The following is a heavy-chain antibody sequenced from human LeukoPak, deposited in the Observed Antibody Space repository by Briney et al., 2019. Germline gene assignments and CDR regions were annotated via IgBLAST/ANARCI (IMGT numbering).Heavy chain of an antibody. D-gene: IGHD6-19*01. CDR1: GGSFSGYY. V-gene: IGHV4-34*01. CDR2: INHSGST. CDR3: ARARSGWYGKYFQH. Sequence: PSETLSLTCAVYGGSFSGYYWSWIRQPPRKGLEWIGEINHSGSTNYNPSLKSRVTISVDTSKNQFSLKLSSVTAADTAVYYCARARSGWYGKYFQHWGQGTLVTVSS. J-gene: IGHJ1*01.